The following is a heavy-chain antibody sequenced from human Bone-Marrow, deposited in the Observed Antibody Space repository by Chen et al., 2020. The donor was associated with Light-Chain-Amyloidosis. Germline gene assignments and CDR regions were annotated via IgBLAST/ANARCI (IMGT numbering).Heavy chain of an antibody. J-gene: IGHJ6*02. Sequence: QVQLVQSGTEVKKPGASVKVSCKASGYTFTGYHIQWVRQAPGQGLEWMGWINPNSGGTNYAQKFQDRVTMTRDRSISTAYMEVSRLRADDTAVYYCARVMTEAVFGVVAAGMDVWGQGTTVTVSS. D-gene: IGHD3-3*01. CDR3: ARVMTEAVFGVVAAGMDV. CDR2: INPNSGGT. V-gene: IGHV1-2*02. CDR1: GYTFTGYH.